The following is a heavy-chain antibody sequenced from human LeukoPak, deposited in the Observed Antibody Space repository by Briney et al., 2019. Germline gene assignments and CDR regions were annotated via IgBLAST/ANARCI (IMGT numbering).Heavy chain of an antibody. V-gene: IGHV4-34*01. Sequence: SETLSLTCAVYGGCFSGYYWSWVRQPPGKGLEWIVEINHSGSTNYNPSLKSRVTISVDTSKNQFSLKLSAVTAADTAVYYCARHRITIFGVVIADAFDIWGQGTMVTVSS. J-gene: IGHJ3*02. CDR2: INHSGST. CDR3: ARHRITIFGVVIADAFDI. D-gene: IGHD3-3*01. CDR1: GGCFSGYY.